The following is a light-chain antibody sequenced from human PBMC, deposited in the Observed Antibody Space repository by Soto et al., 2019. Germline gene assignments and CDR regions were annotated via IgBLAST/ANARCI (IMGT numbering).Light chain of an antibody. V-gene: IGLV2-18*02. CDR3: SSSTGSSTWV. CDR1: SSDVGSYNR. CDR2: QVS. Sequence: QSVLTQPPSVSGSPGQSVTISCTGTSSDVGSYNRVSWYQQPPGTAPKLMIYQVSNRPSGVPDRFSGSKSGNTASLTISGLQAEDEADYYCSSSTGSSTWVFGGGTQLTVL. J-gene: IGLJ3*02.